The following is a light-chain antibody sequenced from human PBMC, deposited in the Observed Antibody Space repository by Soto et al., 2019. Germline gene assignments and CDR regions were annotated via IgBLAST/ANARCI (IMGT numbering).Light chain of an antibody. V-gene: IGKV1-39*01. CDR2: GTS. J-gene: IGKJ1*01. CDR1: QSIYTY. Sequence: DIPMTQSPSSLSSSLGDRVTITFLAIQSIYTYLNWYQQKPGKAPNLLIYGTSSLQSGVPSRFSGSGSGTDFTLTISSLQPEDIASYYCQQSYTTPWTFGQGTKVDIK. CDR3: QQSYTTPWT.